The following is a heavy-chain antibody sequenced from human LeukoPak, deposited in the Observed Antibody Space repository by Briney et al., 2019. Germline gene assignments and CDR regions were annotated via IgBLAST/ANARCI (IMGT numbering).Heavy chain of an antibody. J-gene: IGHJ6*03. CDR2: INHSGST. D-gene: IGHD5-18*01. Sequence: PSETLSLTCAVYSGSLSGYYGSWIRQSPGKGLEWIGEINHSGSTNYNPSLKSRVTISVDTSKNQFSLKLSSVTAADTAVYYCATRVTIYYYMGVWGKGTTVSVSS. CDR1: SGSLSGYY. V-gene: IGHV4-34*01. CDR3: ATRVTIYYYMGV.